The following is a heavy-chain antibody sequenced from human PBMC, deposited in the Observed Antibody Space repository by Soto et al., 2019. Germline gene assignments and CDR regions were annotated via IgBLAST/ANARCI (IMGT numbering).Heavy chain of an antibody. CDR2: IYYTGST. CDR3: ARDLLSYYDTSGYYPYFDF. Sequence: LSLTCTVSGGSVNTAPYHWSWIRQSPRNGLEWIGNIYYTGSTNYNPSFESRVAISLDTSNNQFSLRLTSLTAADTAVYFCARDLLSYYDTSGYYPYFDFWGQGTLVTVSS. V-gene: IGHV4-61*01. D-gene: IGHD3-22*01. CDR1: GGSVNTAPYH. J-gene: IGHJ4*02.